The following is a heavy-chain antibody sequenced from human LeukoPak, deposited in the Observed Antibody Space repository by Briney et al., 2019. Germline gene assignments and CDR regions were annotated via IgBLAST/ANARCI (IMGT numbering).Heavy chain of an antibody. V-gene: IGHV3-7*01. Sequence: GGSLRLSCAASGFTFSSYWMNWVRQAPGKGLEWVAYIKPDGSEKYYVDSVKGRFIISRDNAKNSLFLQMNSLRAEDTAVYYCVKLWDYWGQGTLVTVSS. CDR1: GFTFSSYW. CDR2: IKPDGSEK. CDR3: VKLWDY. J-gene: IGHJ4*02. D-gene: IGHD2/OR15-2a*01.